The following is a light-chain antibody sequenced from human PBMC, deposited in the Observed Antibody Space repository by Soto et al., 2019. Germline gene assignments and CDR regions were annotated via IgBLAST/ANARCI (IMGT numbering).Light chain of an antibody. CDR1: QSISVW. J-gene: IGKJ5*01. V-gene: IGKV1-5*03. Sequence: DIQMTQSPSTLSASVGDRVTITCRASQSISVWLAWYQQKPGKAPKLLIYKASSLVSGVSSRFSGSGSGTEFTLTINSLQPDDFATYYCQQYDSNLITFGQGTRLETK. CDR3: QQYDSNLIT. CDR2: KAS.